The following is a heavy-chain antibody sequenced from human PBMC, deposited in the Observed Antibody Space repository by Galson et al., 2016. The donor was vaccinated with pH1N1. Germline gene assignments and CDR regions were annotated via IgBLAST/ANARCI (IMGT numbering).Heavy chain of an antibody. CDR3: VRGEQLVRYIDF. D-gene: IGHD6-6*01. J-gene: IGHJ4*02. Sequence: SVKVSCKASGDTFRTHTFNWVRQAPGQGLEWMGRITPAFGTADYAQKFQGRVAVTADKSTSTVYMEMLSLKSDDTAVYYCVRGEQLVRYIDFWGQGTLVVVSS. CDR1: GDTFRTHT. CDR2: ITPAFGTA. V-gene: IGHV1-69*08.